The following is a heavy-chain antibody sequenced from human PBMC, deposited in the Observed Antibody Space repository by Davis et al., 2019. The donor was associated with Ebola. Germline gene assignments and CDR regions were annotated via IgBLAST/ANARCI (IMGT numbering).Heavy chain of an antibody. D-gene: IGHD5-18*01. CDR3: AKDSYVGNGMDV. CDR1: GFTFSSYW. V-gene: IGHV3-30*18. Sequence: GESLKISCAASGFTFSSYWMHWVRQAPGKGLEWVAVISYDGSNKYYADSVKGRFTISRDNSKNTLYLQMNSLRAEDTAVYYCAKDSYVGNGMDVWGKGTTVTVSS. CDR2: ISYDGSNK. J-gene: IGHJ6*04.